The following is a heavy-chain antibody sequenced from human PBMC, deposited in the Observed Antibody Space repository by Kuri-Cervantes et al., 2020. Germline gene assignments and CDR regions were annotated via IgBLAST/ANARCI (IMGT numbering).Heavy chain of an antibody. Sequence: ASVNVSCKSSGYTFTGYYMHWVRQAPGQGLEWMGWINPNSGGTNYAQKFQGRVTMTRDTSISTAYMELSRLRSDDTAVYYCARGYYYDSSGYAYYYYGMDVWGQGTTVTVSS. CDR2: INPNSGGT. J-gene: IGHJ6*02. D-gene: IGHD3-22*01. CDR3: ARGYYYDSSGYAYYYYGMDV. V-gene: IGHV1-2*02. CDR1: GYTFTGYY.